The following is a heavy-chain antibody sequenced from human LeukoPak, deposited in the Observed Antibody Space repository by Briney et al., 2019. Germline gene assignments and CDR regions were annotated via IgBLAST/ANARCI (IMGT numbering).Heavy chain of an antibody. CDR3: ARAIAAAENAFDI. CDR2: IIPIFGTA. Sequence: ASVKVSCKASGGTFSSYAISWVRQAPGQGLEWMGGIIPIFGTANYAQKFQGRVTITADESTSTAYMELSSLRSEDTAVYYCARAIAAAENAFDIWGQGTMVTVSS. CDR1: GGTFSSYA. J-gene: IGHJ3*02. D-gene: IGHD6-13*01. V-gene: IGHV1-69*13.